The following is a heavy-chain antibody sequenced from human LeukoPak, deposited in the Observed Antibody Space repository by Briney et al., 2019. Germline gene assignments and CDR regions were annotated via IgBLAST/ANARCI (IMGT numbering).Heavy chain of an antibody. J-gene: IGHJ5*02. Sequence: SETLSLTCAVSGFSISRGYFWAWIRPPPGTGLEWIGSIFHSGDTYYNPSPKSRVALSVDTSKNQFSLRLTSVTAADTALYYCARRDGSSWYNWFDPWGQGILVTVSS. CDR1: GFSISRGYF. V-gene: IGHV4-38-2*01. CDR3: ARRDGSSWYNWFDP. CDR2: IFHSGDT. D-gene: IGHD6-13*01.